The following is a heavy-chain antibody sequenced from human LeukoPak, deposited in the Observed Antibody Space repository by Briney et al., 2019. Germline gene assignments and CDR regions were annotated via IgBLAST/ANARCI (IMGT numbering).Heavy chain of an antibody. CDR3: ASGKQGYCSSTSCSLDY. J-gene: IGHJ4*02. V-gene: IGHV1-69*05. D-gene: IGHD2-2*01. CDR1: GDTFSSYA. Sequence: ASVKVSCKASGDTFSSYAISWVRQTPGQGLEWMGRIIPIFGTANYAQKFQGRVTITTDESTSTAYMELSSLRSEDTAVYYCASGKQGYCSSTSCSLDYWGQGTLVTVSS. CDR2: IIPIFGTA.